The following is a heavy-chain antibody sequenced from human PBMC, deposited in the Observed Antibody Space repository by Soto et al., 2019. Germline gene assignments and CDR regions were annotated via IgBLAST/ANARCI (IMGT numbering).Heavy chain of an antibody. CDR3: AKDVGQQLVLNYGMDV. D-gene: IGHD6-13*01. J-gene: IGHJ6*02. CDR1: GFTFRSFG. V-gene: IGHV3-30*18. CDR2: VSYDGNHK. Sequence: ESGGGVIQPGTSLSLSCGSSGFTFRSFGMYWVRQAPGKGLEWVAVVSYDGNHKYYADSVKGRFTVSRDNAKNILYLQMNSLRGEDTAVYYCAKDVGQQLVLNYGMDVWGQGTTVTVSS.